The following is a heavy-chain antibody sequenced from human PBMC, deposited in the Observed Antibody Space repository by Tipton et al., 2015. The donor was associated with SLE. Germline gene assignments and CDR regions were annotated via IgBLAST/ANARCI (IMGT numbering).Heavy chain of an antibody. V-gene: IGHV3-9*01. Sequence: SLRLSCAASGFTFDDYAMHWVRQAPGKGLEWVSGISWNSGSIGYADSVKGRFTISRDNAKNSLYLQMNSLRAEDTALYYCARYLRYFDWSTDVWGKGTTVTVSS. CDR3: ARYLRYFDWSTDV. CDR2: ISWNSGSI. CDR1: GFTFDDYA. D-gene: IGHD3-9*01. J-gene: IGHJ6*04.